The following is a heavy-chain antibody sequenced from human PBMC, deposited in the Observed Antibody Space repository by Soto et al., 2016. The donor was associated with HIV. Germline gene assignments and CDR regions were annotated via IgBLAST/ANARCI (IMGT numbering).Heavy chain of an antibody. CDR2: TSGYNGNT. D-gene: IGHD3-10*01. CDR1: GYTLNSYG. Sequence: QVQLVQSGAEVKKPGASVKVSCKASGYTLNSYGISWVRQAPGQGLEWMGWTSGYNGNTNYAQKFQGRVTMTTDTSTSTAYMELRSLRSDDTAVYYCARDRDTMVRGVIPLFDYWGQGTLVTVSS. V-gene: IGHV1-18*01. CDR3: ARDRDTMVRGVIPLFDY. J-gene: IGHJ4*02.